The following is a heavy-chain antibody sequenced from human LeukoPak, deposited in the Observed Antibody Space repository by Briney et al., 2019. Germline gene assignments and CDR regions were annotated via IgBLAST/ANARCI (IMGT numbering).Heavy chain of an antibody. V-gene: IGHV3-30-3*01. Sequence: GGSLRLSCAASGFTFSSYAMHWVRQAPGKGLEWVAVISYDGSNKYYADSVKGRFTISRDNSKNTLYLQMNSLRAEDTAVYYCARGETYYYDSSGYYSGRWGYYFDYWGQGTLVTVSS. CDR2: ISYDGSNK. CDR1: GFTFSSYA. J-gene: IGHJ4*02. CDR3: ARGETYYYDSSGYYSGRWGYYFDY. D-gene: IGHD3-22*01.